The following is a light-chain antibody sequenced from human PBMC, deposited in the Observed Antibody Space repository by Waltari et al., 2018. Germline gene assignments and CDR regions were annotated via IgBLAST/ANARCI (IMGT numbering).Light chain of an antibody. CDR3: QVWDSTTDHAI. CDR1: DIARKK. V-gene: IGLV3-21*03. CDR2: DNS. J-gene: IGLJ2*01. Sequence: SYVVTQPPSVSLAPGKTATITCGGDDIARKKVCWYQQRPGQAPVLVVYDNSDRSSGVPERFSGSNSGDTATLAISRVEVGDEADFYCQVWDSTTDHAIFGGGTKLTVL.